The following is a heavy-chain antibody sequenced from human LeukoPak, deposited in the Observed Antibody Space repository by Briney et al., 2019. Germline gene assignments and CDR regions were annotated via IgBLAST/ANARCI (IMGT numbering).Heavy chain of an antibody. D-gene: IGHD3-10*01. CDR3: ASYYGSGSLFY. J-gene: IGHJ4*02. V-gene: IGHV1-46*01. Sequence: ASVKVSCKASGYTFTSYYMHWVRQAPGQGLEWMGRINPSGGSTSYAQKSQGRVTMTRDTSTSTVYMELSSLRSEDAAVYYCASYYGSGSLFYWGQGTLVTVSS. CDR1: GYTFTSYY. CDR2: INPSGGST.